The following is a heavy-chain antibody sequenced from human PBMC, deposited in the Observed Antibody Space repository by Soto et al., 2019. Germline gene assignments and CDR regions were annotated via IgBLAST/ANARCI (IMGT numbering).Heavy chain of an antibody. Sequence: GGSLRLSCAASGFTFSSYWMSWVRQAPGKGLEWVSSISSGSSDKYYADSVRGRFTISRDDAKNSVYLQMKGLRAEDSAVYYCVRLDCSGTSCYFYGLDVWGQGTTVTVSS. J-gene: IGHJ6*02. CDR2: ISSGSSDK. CDR3: VRLDCSGTSCYFYGLDV. D-gene: IGHD2-2*01. V-gene: IGHV3-21*06. CDR1: GFTFSSYW.